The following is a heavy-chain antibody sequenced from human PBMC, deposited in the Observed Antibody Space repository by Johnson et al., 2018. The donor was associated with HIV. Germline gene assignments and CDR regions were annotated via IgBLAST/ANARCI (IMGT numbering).Heavy chain of an antibody. Sequence: QVQLVESGGGVVQPGRSLRLSCEASGFTFSSYPMHRVRQAPGKGLEWVAVISYDGSRTTYADSVKGRFTISRDNAKNTLYLEMSGLRADDTAVYYCAREGPSERAGFDIWGQGTMVTVSS. CDR3: AREGPSERAGFDI. CDR1: GFTFSSYP. V-gene: IGHV3-30*04. J-gene: IGHJ3*02. CDR2: ISYDGSRT.